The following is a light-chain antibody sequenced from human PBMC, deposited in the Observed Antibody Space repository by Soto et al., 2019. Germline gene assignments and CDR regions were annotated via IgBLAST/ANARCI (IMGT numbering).Light chain of an antibody. CDR3: AAWDDSLNGYV. CDR2: SNS. V-gene: IGLV1-44*01. J-gene: IGLJ1*01. CDR1: SSNIGSYT. Sequence: QSVLIQPPSASGTPGQRVTVSCSGGSSNIGSYTVNWYHQLPGAAPKLLIYSNSQRPSGVPDRFSASKSGTSASLAISGLQSEDEAEYYCAAWDDSLNGYVFGPGTKVTVL.